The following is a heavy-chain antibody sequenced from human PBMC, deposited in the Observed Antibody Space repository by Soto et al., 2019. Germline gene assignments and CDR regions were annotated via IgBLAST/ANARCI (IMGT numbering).Heavy chain of an antibody. V-gene: IGHV1-46*01. CDR3: AREVERGYSYGYLEY. CDR2: INPSGGSP. J-gene: IGHJ4*02. D-gene: IGHD5-18*01. CDR1: GYTFTSYY. Sequence: QVQLVQSGAEVKKPGASVKVSCKASGYTFTSYYMHWVRQAPGQGLEWMGIINPSGGSPSYAQKFQGRVTMTRDTSTSTVYMELSSLRSEDTAVYYCAREVERGYSYGYLEYWGQGTLVTVSS.